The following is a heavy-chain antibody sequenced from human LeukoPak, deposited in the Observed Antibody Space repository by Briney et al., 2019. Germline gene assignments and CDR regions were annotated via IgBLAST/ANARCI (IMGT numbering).Heavy chain of an antibody. J-gene: IGHJ6*02. Sequence: TGGSLRLSCAASGFTFSSYEMNWVRQDPGKGLEWVSYISSSGSTIYYADSVEGRFTISRDNAKNSLYLQMNSLRAEDTTVYYCARILLWFGELWAYYYGMDVWGRGTTVTVSS. CDR2: ISSSGSTI. D-gene: IGHD3-10*01. V-gene: IGHV3-48*03. CDR3: ARILLWFGELWAYYYGMDV. CDR1: GFTFSSYE.